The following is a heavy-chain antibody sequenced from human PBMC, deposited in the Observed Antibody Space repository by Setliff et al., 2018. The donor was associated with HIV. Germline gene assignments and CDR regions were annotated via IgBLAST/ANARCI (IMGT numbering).Heavy chain of an antibody. J-gene: IGHJ6*02. V-gene: IGHV4-39*01. D-gene: IGHD6-13*01. CDR1: GGSISSSSYY. CDR3: ARGGYSSSWYTYYGMDV. Sequence: TLSLTCTVSGGSISSSSYYWGWIRQPPGKGLEWIGSIYHSGSTYYNPSLKSRVTISVDTSKNQFSLKLSSVTAADTAVYYCARGGYSSSWYTYYGMDVWGQGTTVTVSS. CDR2: IYHSGST.